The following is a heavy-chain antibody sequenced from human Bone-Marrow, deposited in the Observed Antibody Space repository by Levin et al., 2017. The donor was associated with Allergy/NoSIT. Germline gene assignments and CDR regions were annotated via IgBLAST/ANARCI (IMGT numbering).Heavy chain of an antibody. J-gene: IGHJ4*02. CDR1: GYTFTSYY. CDR2: INPSGGST. CDR3: ARGAMVRGVIIPYYFDY. D-gene: IGHD3-10*01. V-gene: IGHV1-46*01. Sequence: ASVKVSCKASGYTFTSYYMHWVRQAPGQGLEWMGIINPSGGSTSYAQKFQGRVTMTRDTSTSTVYMELSSLRSEDTAVYYCARGAMVRGVIIPYYFDYWGQGTLVTVSS.